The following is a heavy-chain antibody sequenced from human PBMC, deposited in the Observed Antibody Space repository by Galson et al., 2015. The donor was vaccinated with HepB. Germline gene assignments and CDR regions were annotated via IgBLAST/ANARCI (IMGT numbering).Heavy chain of an antibody. J-gene: IGHJ3*02. V-gene: IGHV5-51*01. CDR3: ASPLTGDVFDI. Sequence: QSGAEVKKPGESLKISCKASRYSFTSYWIAWVRQMPGKGLEWMGIIYPGDSDTRYSPSFQGQVTISADKSITTAYLQWSSLKASDTAIYYCASPLTGDVFDIWGQGTMVTVSS. CDR2: IYPGDSDT. CDR1: RYSFTSYW. D-gene: IGHD7-27*01.